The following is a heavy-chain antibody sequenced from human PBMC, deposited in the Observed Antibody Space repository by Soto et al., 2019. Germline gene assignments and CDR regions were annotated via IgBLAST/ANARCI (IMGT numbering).Heavy chain of an antibody. J-gene: IGHJ4*02. CDR1: GFTFSSYA. CDR2: ISGSGGST. Sequence: PGGSLRLSCAASGFTFSSYAMSWVRQAPGKGLEWVSAISGSGGSTYYADSVKGRFTISRDNSKNTLYLQMNSLRAEDTAVYYCAKVGRITIFGVATHYFDYWGQGTLVTVSS. CDR3: AKVGRITIFGVATHYFDY. D-gene: IGHD3-3*01. V-gene: IGHV3-23*01.